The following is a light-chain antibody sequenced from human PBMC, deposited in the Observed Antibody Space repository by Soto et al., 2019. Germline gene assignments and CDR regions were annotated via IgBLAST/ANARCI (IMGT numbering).Light chain of an antibody. CDR1: QSVRVN. CDR2: GAS. V-gene: IGKV3-15*01. J-gene: IGKJ1*01. Sequence: IVMTQSPSTLSVAPGERATLSCRASQSVRVNLAWYQQKPGQAPRLLIYGASTRATGIPARLSGSGSGTEFTLTISSLHSEDFAVYYCQQYHDWGEFGQGTKVDIK. CDR3: QQYHDWGE.